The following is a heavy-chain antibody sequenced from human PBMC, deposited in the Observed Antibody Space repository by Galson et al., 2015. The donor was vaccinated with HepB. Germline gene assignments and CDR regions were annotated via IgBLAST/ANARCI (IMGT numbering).Heavy chain of an antibody. Sequence: SVKVSCKASGYPFNNYGVSWVRQAPGQGLEWMGWISGYDGATVYSQNFQGRATMTTDTSTRTAYMEVRSLTSDDTAVYYCARDVVRDNRATESDYWGQGTLVTVSS. J-gene: IGHJ4*02. CDR3: ARDVVRDNRATESDY. CDR2: ISGYDGAT. CDR1: GYPFNNYG. V-gene: IGHV1-18*01. D-gene: IGHD2-21*01.